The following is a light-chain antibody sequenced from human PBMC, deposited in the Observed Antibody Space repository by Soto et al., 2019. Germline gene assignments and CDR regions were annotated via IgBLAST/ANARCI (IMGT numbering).Light chain of an antibody. CDR1: SSTVGGFNV. CDR2: EGI. J-gene: IGLJ1*01. V-gene: IGLV2-23*01. CDR3: CSYVGATTYV. Sequence: QSALTQPASVSGSPGQSNTISCTGTSSTVGGFNVVSWYQQHPGKAPKVIIYEGIKRPSGVSNRFSGSNSGSTASLTISGLQAEDEADYYCCSYVGATTYVFGTGTKVTVL.